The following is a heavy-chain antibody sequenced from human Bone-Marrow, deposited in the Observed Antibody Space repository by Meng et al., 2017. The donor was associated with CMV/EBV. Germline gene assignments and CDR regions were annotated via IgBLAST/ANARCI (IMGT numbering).Heavy chain of an antibody. V-gene: IGHV3-23*03. CDR1: GFTFSSYA. J-gene: IGHJ3*01. D-gene: IGHD1-26*01. CDR3: ARDGIVGE. Sequence: GGSLRLSCAASGFTFSSYAMSWVRQAPGKGLEWVSVIYSGGSSTYYADSVKGRFTISRDNSKNTLYLQMNSLRAEDTAVYYCARDGIVGEGGQGTMVTVSS. CDR2: IYSGGSST.